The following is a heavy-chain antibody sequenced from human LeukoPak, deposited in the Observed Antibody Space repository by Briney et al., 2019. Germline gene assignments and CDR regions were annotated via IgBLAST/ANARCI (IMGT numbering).Heavy chain of an antibody. D-gene: IGHD6-13*01. Sequence: SETLSLTCTVSGGSISSSGYYWGWIRQPPGKGLEWIGNIYPSGTTYYNPSLKTRVTISVDTSKNQFSLELSSVTAADTAVYFCARAYSSSWYFNWFDPWGQGTLVTVSS. CDR2: IYPSGTT. CDR3: ARAYSSSWYFNWFDP. J-gene: IGHJ5*02. CDR1: GGSISSSGYY. V-gene: IGHV4-39*07.